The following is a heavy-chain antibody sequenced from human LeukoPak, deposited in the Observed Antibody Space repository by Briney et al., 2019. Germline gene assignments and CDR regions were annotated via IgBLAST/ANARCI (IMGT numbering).Heavy chain of an antibody. CDR1: GFTVSSNY. V-gene: IGHV3-53*01. Sequence: QPGGSLRLSCAASGFTVSSNYMSWVRQAPGKGLEWVSVTYSGGSTYYADSVKGRFTISRDNAKNSLYLQMNSLRAEDTAVYYCAKDLLGQWPTVFDYWGQGTLVTVSS. CDR3: AKDLLGQWPTVFDY. CDR2: TYSGGST. D-gene: IGHD6-19*01. J-gene: IGHJ4*02.